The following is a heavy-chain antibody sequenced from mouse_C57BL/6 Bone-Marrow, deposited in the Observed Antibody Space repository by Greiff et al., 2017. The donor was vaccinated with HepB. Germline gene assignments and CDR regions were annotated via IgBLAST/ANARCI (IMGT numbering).Heavy chain of an antibody. Sequence: VKLQQPGAELVKPGASVKVSCKASGYTFTSFWMHWVKQRPGQGLEWIGRIHPSDSDTNYNQKFKGKATLTVDKSSSKAYMQLSSLTSEDSAVYYCATPSREGYAMDSWGQGTSVTVSS. CDR2: IHPSDSDT. J-gene: IGHJ4*01. CDR1: GYTFTSFW. CDR3: ATPSREGYAMDS. V-gene: IGHV1-74*01.